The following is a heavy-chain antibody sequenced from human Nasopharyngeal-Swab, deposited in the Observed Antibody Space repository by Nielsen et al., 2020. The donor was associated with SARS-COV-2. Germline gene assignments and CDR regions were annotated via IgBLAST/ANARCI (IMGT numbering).Heavy chain of an antibody. CDR3: ARGDSGSYSAY. CDR2: ISAFNGHT. V-gene: IGHV1-18*01. J-gene: IGHJ4*02. Sequence: WVRQAPGQGLEWMGWISAFNGHTNYAQKFQGRVTMTTDTYTSTAYMELRTLRSDDTAVYYCARGDSGSYSAYWGQGTLGTVSS. D-gene: IGHD1-26*01.